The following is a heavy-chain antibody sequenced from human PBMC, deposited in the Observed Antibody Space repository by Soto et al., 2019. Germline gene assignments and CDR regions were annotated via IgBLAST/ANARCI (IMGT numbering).Heavy chain of an antibody. CDR2: IIPSFGTG. CDR3: ARERGGYNRGDFEF. V-gene: IGHV1-69*01. D-gene: IGHD5-12*01. CDR1: GGTFSSYA. J-gene: IGHJ4*02. Sequence: QVHLVQSGAEVKRPGSSVKVSCKASGGTFSSYAISWVRQAPGQGLELMGGIIPSFGTGNYKQNFQARVTITADESTSTVYMELSNLTAGDTAVYYCARERGGYNRGDFEFWGQGTLVTVSS.